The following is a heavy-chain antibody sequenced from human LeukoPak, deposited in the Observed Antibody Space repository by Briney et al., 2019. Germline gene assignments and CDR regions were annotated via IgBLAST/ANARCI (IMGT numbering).Heavy chain of an antibody. Sequence: SETLSLTCTVPGGSISSGSYYWSWIRQPAGKGLEWIGRIYTSGSTNYNPSLKSRVTISVDTSKNQFSLKLSSVTAADTAVYYCARDNARYFDWSYFDYWGQGTLVTVSS. J-gene: IGHJ4*02. CDR2: IYTSGST. CDR3: ARDNARYFDWSYFDY. CDR1: GGSISSGSYY. D-gene: IGHD3-9*01. V-gene: IGHV4-61*02.